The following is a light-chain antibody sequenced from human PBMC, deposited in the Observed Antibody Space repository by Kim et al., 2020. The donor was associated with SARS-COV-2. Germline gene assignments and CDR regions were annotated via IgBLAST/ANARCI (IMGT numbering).Light chain of an antibody. V-gene: IGLV2-23*03. CDR1: RRDVGSYNL. CDR2: EGS. Sequence: SITISCTVTRRDVGSYNLVSWYQQHPGKAPKLMIYEGSKWPSGVSNRFSGSKSGNTASLTISGLQAEDEADYYCCSYAGSSTFAYVFGTGTKVTVL. CDR3: CSYAGSSTFAYV. J-gene: IGLJ1*01.